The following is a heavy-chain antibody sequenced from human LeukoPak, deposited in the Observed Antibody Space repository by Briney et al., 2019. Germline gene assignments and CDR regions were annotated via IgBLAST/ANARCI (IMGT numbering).Heavy chain of an antibody. D-gene: IGHD5-18*01. J-gene: IGHJ6*02. CDR2: TRNKANSYTT. CDR3: ARGWSPRGYSFALRYYGMDV. CDR1: GFTFSDYY. Sequence: PGGSLRLSCAASGFTFSDYYMDWVRQAPGKGLEWVGLTRNKANSYTTEYAASVKDRFTISRDDSKSSLYLQMNSLKAEDTAVYYCARGWSPRGYSFALRYYGMDVWGQGTTVTVSS. V-gene: IGHV3-72*01.